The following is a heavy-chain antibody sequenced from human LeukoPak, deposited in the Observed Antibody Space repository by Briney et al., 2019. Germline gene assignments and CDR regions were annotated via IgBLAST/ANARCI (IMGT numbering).Heavy chain of an antibody. V-gene: IGHV2-5*01. D-gene: IGHD1-26*01. CDR1: GFSLSTSGVG. Sequence: SGPTLVKPTQTLTLTCTFSGFSLSTSGVGVGWIRQPPGKALEWLALIYWNDDKRYSPSLKSRLTITKDTSKNQVVLTMTNMDPVDTATYYCAHRLGSYYDDAFDIWGQGTMVTVSS. CDR3: AHRLGSYYDDAFDI. CDR2: IYWNDDK. J-gene: IGHJ3*02.